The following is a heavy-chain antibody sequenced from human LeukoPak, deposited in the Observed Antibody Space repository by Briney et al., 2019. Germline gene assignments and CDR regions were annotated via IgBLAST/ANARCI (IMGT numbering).Heavy chain of an antibody. D-gene: IGHD3-10*01. CDR2: IYNSGST. CDR3: ARGVWFGGLLLVGDWFDP. J-gene: IGHJ5*02. Sequence: SETLSLTCTASGGSISSYYCSWSRQPPRKGLEWVGIIYNSGSTNYNPYLKSRVTITIDTSKNQFSLKLSSVTSADTAVYYCARGVWFGGLLLVGDWFDPWGQGTLVTVSS. V-gene: IGHV4-59*01. CDR1: GGSISSYY.